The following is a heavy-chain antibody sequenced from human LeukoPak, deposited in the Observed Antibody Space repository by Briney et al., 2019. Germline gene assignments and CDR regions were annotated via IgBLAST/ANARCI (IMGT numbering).Heavy chain of an antibody. V-gene: IGHV4-34*01. J-gene: IGHJ4*02. D-gene: IGHD2-8*01. CDR3: ARGGNVLVVTQNRKKPFDY. Sequence: SETLSLTCAVYGGSFGGYYWTWIRQSPGKGLEWIGEINHLGTTNTNPSLKSRVTISVDTSKHQFSLRLASVTAADTAIYFCARGGNVLVVTQNRKKPFDYWGQGTLVTVSS. CDR1: GGSFGGYY. CDR2: INHLGTT.